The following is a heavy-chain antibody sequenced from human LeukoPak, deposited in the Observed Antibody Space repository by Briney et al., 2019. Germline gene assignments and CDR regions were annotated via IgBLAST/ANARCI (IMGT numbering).Heavy chain of an antibody. D-gene: IGHD2-21*02. V-gene: IGHV1-46*01. CDR2: INPSGGST. CDR3: ARDRSVRAYCGGDCYYYYYYGMDV. J-gene: IGHJ6*02. Sequence: GASVKVSCKASGYTFTSCYMHWVRQTPGQGLEWMGIINPSGGSTSYAQKFQGRVTMTRDTSTSAVYMELSSLRSEDTAVYYCARDRSVRAYCGGDCYYYYYYGMDVWGQGTTVTVSS. CDR1: GYTFTSCY.